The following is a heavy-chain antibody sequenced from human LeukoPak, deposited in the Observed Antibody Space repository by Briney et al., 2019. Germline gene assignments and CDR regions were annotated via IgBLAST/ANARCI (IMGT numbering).Heavy chain of an antibody. Sequence: PSETLSLTCSVSGASINNYYWTWIRQPAGKGLEWIGEINHSGSTNYNPSLKSRVTISVDTSKNQFSLKLSSVTAADTAVYYCARGYSSSGWYGWFDPWGQGTLVTVSS. D-gene: IGHD6-19*01. V-gene: IGHV4-34*01. J-gene: IGHJ5*02. CDR1: GASINNYY. CDR2: INHSGST. CDR3: ARGYSSSGWYGWFDP.